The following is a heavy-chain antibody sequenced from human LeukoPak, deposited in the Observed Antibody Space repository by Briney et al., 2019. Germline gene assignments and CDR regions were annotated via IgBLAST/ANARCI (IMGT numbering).Heavy chain of an antibody. V-gene: IGHV4-59*01. CDR3: ARVEVPTSNYYYYMDV. CDR2: IYYSGST. Sequence: SETLSLTCIVSGGSISSYYWSWIRQPPGKGLEWIGYIYYSGSTNYNPSLKSRVTISVDTSKNQFSLKLSSVTAADTAVYYCARVEVPTSNYYYYMDVWGKGTTVTVSS. CDR1: GGSISSYY. J-gene: IGHJ6*03. D-gene: IGHD4-11*01.